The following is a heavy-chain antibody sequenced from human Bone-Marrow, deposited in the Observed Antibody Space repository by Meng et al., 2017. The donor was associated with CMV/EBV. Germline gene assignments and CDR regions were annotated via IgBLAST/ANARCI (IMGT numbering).Heavy chain of an antibody. V-gene: IGHV3-21*01. J-gene: IGHJ4*02. CDR2: ISSSSSYI. Sequence: GESLKSSCAASGFTFSSYSMNWVRQAPGKGLEWVSSISSSSSYIYYADSVKGRFTISRDNAKNSLYLQMNSLRAEDTAVYYCARAADSDFDYWGQGTLVTVS. CDR3: ARAADSDFDY. CDR1: GFTFSSYS.